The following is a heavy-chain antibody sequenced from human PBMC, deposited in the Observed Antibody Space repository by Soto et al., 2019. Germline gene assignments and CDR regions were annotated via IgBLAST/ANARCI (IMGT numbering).Heavy chain of an antibody. D-gene: IGHD3-16*01. V-gene: IGHV4-31*11. CDR1: GGSISNGGYY. CDR3: ARDIHSKQPNPLWGGGYMGV. J-gene: IGHJ6*03. Sequence: QLQLEESGPGLVKPSQTLSLTCAVSGGSISNGGYYWSWIRQHPGKGLEWIGSIYFSGSTYYNPSLKSRVTISVATPKGQFSLKLSSVTAADTALYYGARDIHSKQPNPLWGGGYMGVWGKGKTVTVPS. CDR2: IYFSGST.